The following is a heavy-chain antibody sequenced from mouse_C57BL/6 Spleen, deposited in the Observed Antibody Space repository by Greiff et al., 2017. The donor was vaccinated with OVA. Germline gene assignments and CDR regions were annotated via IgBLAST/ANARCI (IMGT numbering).Heavy chain of an antibody. J-gene: IGHJ3*01. V-gene: IGHV1-61*01. CDR3: ARGLGYCGSSYEWCAY. CDR2: IYPSDSET. Sequence: VQLQQPGAELVRPGSSVKLSCKASGYTFTSYWMDWVKQRPGQGLEWIGNIYPSDSETNYNQKFKDKATLTVDKSSSTAYMQLSSLTSEDSAVYYCARGLGYCGSSYEWCAYWGQGTLVTVSA. D-gene: IGHD1-1*01. CDR1: GYTFTSYW.